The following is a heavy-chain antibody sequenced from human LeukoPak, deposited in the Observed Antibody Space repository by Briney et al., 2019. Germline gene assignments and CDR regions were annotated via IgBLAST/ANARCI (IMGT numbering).Heavy chain of an antibody. CDR1: GFTFDDYA. Sequence: GRSLRLSCAASGFTFDDYAMHWVRQAPGKGLEWVSGISWNSGSIGYADSVKGRFTISRDNAKNSLYLQINSLRAEDTALYYCAKDMDRWVCAFDIWGQGTMVTVSS. CDR2: ISWNSGSI. CDR3: AKDMDRWVCAFDI. V-gene: IGHV3-9*01. J-gene: IGHJ3*02. D-gene: IGHD3/OR15-3a*01.